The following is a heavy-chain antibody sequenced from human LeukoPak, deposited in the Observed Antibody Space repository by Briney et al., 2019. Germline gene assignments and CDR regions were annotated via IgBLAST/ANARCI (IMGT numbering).Heavy chain of an antibody. CDR2: IYYSGST. CDR3: ARDVRSSWGGADYMDV. V-gene: IGHV4-59*01. CDR1: GGSISSYY. Sequence: PSETLSLTCTASGGSISSYYWSWIRQPPGKGLEWIGYIYYSGSTNYNPSPKSQCSISADTSKNQLSPKLISVTAADTAGYYCARDVRSSWGGADYMDVWDKGTTVTVSS. D-gene: IGHD6-13*01. J-gene: IGHJ6*03.